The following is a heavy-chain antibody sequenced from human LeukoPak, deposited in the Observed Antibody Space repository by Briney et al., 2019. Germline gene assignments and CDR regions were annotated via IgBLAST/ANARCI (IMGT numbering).Heavy chain of an antibody. V-gene: IGHV3-30*02. J-gene: IGHJ4*02. CDR3: AKTQNYYDSSGYYRY. Sequence: GGSLRLSCAASGFTFNVYGMHWVRLAPGKGLEWVAFISFHGSDEPYADSVRGRFTISRDNSKNTLYLQMNSLRAEDTAVYYCAKTQNYYDSSGYYRYWGQGTLVTVSS. CDR2: ISFHGSDE. CDR1: GFTFNVYG. D-gene: IGHD3-22*01.